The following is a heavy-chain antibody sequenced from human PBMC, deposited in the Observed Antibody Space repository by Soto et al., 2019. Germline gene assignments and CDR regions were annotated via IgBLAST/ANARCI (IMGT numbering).Heavy chain of an antibody. J-gene: IGHJ4*02. D-gene: IGHD6-19*01. CDR3: AREQWGFDS. CDR2: IYYTGNS. Sequence: QVQLQESGPELVKPSQTLSLTCSVSGGSITTNGHYWTWIRQHPGQGLEWIAYIYYTGNSYLNPSXXRRLSISVDTSKNQFSLELRSVTAADTAVYYCAREQWGFDSWGQGTLVTVSS. CDR1: GGSITTNGHY. V-gene: IGHV4-31*03.